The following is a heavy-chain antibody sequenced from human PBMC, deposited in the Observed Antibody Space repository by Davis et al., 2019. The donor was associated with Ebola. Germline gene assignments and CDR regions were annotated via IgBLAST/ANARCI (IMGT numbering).Heavy chain of an antibody. CDR2: ISSSSSYI. CDR1: GFTFSSYS. D-gene: IGHD2-21*01. V-gene: IGHV3-21*01. CDR3: ASHRGCGGDCPPGY. Sequence: GESLKISCAASGFTFSSYSMNWVRQAPGKGLEWVSSISSSSSYIYYADSVKGRFTISRDNAKNSLYLQMNSLRAEDTAVYYCASHRGCGGDCPPGYWGQGTLVTVSS. J-gene: IGHJ4*02.